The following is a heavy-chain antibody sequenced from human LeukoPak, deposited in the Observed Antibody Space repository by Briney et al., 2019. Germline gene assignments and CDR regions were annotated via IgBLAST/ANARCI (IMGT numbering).Heavy chain of an antibody. J-gene: IGHJ4*02. CDR1: GGSISSGGYS. V-gene: IGHV4-30-2*01. CDR2: IYHSGST. CDR3: ARGVEAVYFDY. Sequence: SQTLSLTCAVSGGSISSGGYSWSWIRQPPGKGLEWIGYIYHSGSTYYNPSLKSRVTISVDRSKNQFSLKLSSVTAADTAVHYCARGVEAVYFDYWGQGTLVTVSS. D-gene: IGHD3-10*01.